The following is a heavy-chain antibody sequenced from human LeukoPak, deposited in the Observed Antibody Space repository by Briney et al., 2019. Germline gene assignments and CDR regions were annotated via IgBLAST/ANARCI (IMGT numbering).Heavy chain of an antibody. CDR3: ARKPYGSGRHYYMDV. D-gene: IGHD3-10*01. CDR1: GGSISSSSYY. V-gene: IGHV4-39*07. Sequence: PSETLSLTCTVSGGSISSSSYYWGWIRQPPGKGLEWIGSIYYSGSTYYNPSLKSRVTITVDTSKNQFSLKLSSVTAADTAVYYCARKPYGSGRHYYMDVWGKGTTVTVSS. CDR2: IYYSGST. J-gene: IGHJ6*03.